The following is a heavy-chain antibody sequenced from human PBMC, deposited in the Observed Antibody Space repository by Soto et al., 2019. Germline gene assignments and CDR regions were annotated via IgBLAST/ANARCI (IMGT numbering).Heavy chain of an antibody. J-gene: IGHJ4*02. V-gene: IGHV3-48*03. Sequence: EVQLVESGGGLVQPGGSLRLPCAASGFTFSSYEMNWVRQAPGKGLEWVSYISSSGSTIYYADSVKGRFTISRDNAKNSLYLQMNSLRAEDTAVYYCARAPGYYFDYWGQGTLVTVSS. CDR2: ISSSGSTI. CDR1: GFTFSSYE. CDR3: ARAPGYYFDY.